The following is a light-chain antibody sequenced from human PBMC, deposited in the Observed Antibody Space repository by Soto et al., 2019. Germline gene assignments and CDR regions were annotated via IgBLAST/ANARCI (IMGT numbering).Light chain of an antibody. CDR3: CSYAGSYTL. V-gene: IGLV2-11*01. Sequence: QSALTQPRSVSGSPGQSVTISCTGTSSDVGGYNYVSWYQQHPGKAPKLMIYDVSKRPSGVPDRFSGSKSGNTASLTISGLQAEDEADYYCCSYAGSYTLFGGGTSLPS. CDR2: DVS. CDR1: SSDVGGYNY. J-gene: IGLJ3*02.